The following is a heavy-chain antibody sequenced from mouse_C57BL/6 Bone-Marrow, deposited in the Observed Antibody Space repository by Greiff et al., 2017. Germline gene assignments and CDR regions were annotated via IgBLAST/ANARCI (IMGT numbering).Heavy chain of an antibody. J-gene: IGHJ2*01. CDR3: ARQDYSNYNYFDY. D-gene: IGHD2-5*01. V-gene: IGHV5-15*01. CDR2: ISNLAYSI. CDR1: GFTFSDYG. Sequence: EVKLMESGGGLVQPGGSLKLSCAASGFTFSDYGMAWVRQAPRKGPEWVAFISNLAYSIYYADPVTGRFTISRENAKNTLYLEMSSLRSEDTAMYYCARQDYSNYNYFDYWGQGTTLTVSS.